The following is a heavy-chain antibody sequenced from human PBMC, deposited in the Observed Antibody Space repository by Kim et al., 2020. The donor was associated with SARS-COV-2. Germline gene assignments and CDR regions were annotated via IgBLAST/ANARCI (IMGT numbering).Heavy chain of an antibody. Sequence: SETLSLTCTVSGASISSSSHYWGCIRQPPGKGLEWIGTISYSGRTSYNPSLKSRVTMSVDTSNNQFSLKLTSVTAADTAVYYCAGLAVVGWPTNDYWGQGTLLTVSS. J-gene: IGHJ4*02. CDR2: ISYSGRT. CDR1: GASISSSSHY. CDR3: AGLAVVGWPTNDY. V-gene: IGHV4-39*01. D-gene: IGHD5-12*01.